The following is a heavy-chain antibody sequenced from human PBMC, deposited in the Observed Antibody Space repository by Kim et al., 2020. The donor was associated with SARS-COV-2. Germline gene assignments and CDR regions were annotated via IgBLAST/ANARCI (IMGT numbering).Heavy chain of an antibody. CDR3: ARVLRGYYDFWSGYCDWFDP. D-gene: IGHD3-3*01. Sequence: RVTISVDTSKNQFSLKLSSVTAADTAVYYCARVLRGYYDFWSGYCDWFDPWGQGTLVTVSS. V-gene: IGHV4-39*01. J-gene: IGHJ5*02.